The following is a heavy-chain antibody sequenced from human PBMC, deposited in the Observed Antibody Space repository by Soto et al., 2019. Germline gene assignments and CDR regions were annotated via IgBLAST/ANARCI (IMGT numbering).Heavy chain of an antibody. CDR1: GGSISSGGYY. J-gene: IGHJ4*02. V-gene: IGHV4-31*03. Sequence: QVQLQESGPGLVKPSQILSLTCTVSGGSISSGGYYWSWIRQHPGKGLEWIGYIYYSGSTYYSPSLKIRVTISVDTSKNQFSLKLSSVTAADTAVYYCAREWRDYYFDYWGQGTLVTVSS. CDR3: AREWRDYYFDY. CDR2: IYYSGST.